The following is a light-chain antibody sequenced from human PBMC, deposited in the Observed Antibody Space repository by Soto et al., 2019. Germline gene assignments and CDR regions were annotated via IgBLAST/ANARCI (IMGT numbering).Light chain of an antibody. V-gene: IGKV3-15*01. CDR2: GAS. CDR1: QSVSSN. J-gene: IGKJ1*01. CDR3: QQRQSWPRT. Sequence: EIVMTQSPGTLSVSPGERATLSCGASQSVSSNLAWYQQRPGQAPRLLIYGASTRATGIPARFSGSASGTEVTLTISSMQSEDFAIYYWQQRQSWPRTFGQGTKVDI.